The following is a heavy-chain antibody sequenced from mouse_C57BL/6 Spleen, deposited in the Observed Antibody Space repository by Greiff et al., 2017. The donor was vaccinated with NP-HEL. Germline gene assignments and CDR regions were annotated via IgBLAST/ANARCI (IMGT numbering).Heavy chain of an antibody. Sequence: VQLQQSGPELVKPGASVKISCKASGYTFTDYYMNWVKQSHGKSLEWIGDINPNNGGTSYNQKFKGKATLTVDKSSSTAYMELRSLTSEDSAVYYCARRGWLLWYFDVWGTGTTVTVSS. V-gene: IGHV1-26*01. CDR1: GYTFTDYY. CDR3: ARRGWLLWYFDV. J-gene: IGHJ1*03. CDR2: INPNNGGT. D-gene: IGHD2-3*01.